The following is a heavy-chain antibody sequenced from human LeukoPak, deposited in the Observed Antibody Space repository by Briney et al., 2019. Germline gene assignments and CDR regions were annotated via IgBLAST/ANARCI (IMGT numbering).Heavy chain of an antibody. Sequence: PSETLSLTCTVSGDSISSITHYWAWIRLSPGKGLEWIGSICNGRTTYYNPSLMGRVTMSIDTSKNQFSLKLASVTAADRAVYYCARYFFEDGYNAAPFQHWGQGTLVTVSS. V-gene: IGHV4-39*01. J-gene: IGHJ1*01. CDR2: ICNGRTT. CDR1: GDSISSITHY. D-gene: IGHD5-24*01. CDR3: ARYFFEDGYNAAPFQH.